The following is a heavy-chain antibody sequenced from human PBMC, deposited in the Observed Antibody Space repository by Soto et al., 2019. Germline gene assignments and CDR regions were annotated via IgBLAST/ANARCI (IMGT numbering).Heavy chain of an antibody. CDR3: ARCGRHAGSRAGYGLYV. Sequence: GGTLRVSCAASGFTFISNSTNCIRQAPRKGLKCGSSISSSSSYIYYPDSVQGRFTISRDIAKNSLYLQMNSLIDEATAVYHYARCGRHAGSRAGYGLYVWGPGTTVTVSS. D-gene: IGHD2-2*01. CDR2: ISSSSSYI. CDR1: GFTFISNS. J-gene: IGHJ6*02. V-gene: IGHV3-21*01.